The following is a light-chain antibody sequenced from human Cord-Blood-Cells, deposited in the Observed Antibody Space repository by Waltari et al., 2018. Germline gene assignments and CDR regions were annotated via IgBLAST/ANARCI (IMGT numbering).Light chain of an antibody. CDR1: SSHIGAGYD. Sequence: QSVLTQPPSVSGAPGQRVTISCTGSSSHIGAGYDVHWYQQLPGTAPKLLIYGNINRPSGGPDRFSGSKSGSTASLAITGLQAEDEADYYCQSYDSSLSGWVFGGGTKLTVL. J-gene: IGLJ3*02. V-gene: IGLV1-40*01. CDR3: QSYDSSLSGWV. CDR2: GNI.